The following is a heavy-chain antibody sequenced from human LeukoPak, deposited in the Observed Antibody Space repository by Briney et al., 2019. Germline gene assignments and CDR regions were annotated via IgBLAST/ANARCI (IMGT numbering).Heavy chain of an antibody. CDR3: ARVSLVITPYYFDY. CDR2: IYYSGST. CDR1: GGSISSSSYY. V-gene: IGHV4-39*07. Sequence: SETLSLTCTVSGGSISSSSYYWGWIRQPPGKGLEWIGSIYYSGSTYYNPSLKSRVTISVDTSKNQFSLKLSSVTAADTAVYYCARVSLVITPYYFDYWGQGTPVTVSS. J-gene: IGHJ4*02. D-gene: IGHD3-3*01.